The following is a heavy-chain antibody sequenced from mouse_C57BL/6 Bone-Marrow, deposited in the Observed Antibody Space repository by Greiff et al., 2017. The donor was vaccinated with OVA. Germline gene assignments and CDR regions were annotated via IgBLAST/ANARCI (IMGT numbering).Heavy chain of an antibody. D-gene: IGHD1-1*01. Sequence: QVQLQQPGAELVRPGSSVKLSCKASGYTFTSYWMHWVKQRPIQGLEWIGKIDPSDSENHYNQKFKDKATLTVDKSSSTAYIQLSSLTSEDSAVYYCASLTVVDWYFDVWGTGTTVTVSS. V-gene: IGHV1-52*01. CDR1: GYTFTSYW. CDR3: ASLTVVDWYFDV. CDR2: IDPSDSEN. J-gene: IGHJ1*03.